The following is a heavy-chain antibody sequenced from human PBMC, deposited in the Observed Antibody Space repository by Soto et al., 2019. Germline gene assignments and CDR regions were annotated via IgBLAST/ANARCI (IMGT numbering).Heavy chain of an antibody. CDR2: ISAYNGNT. CDR3: ARDQAHGWIQIWPY. D-gene: IGHD5-18*01. V-gene: IGHV1-18*01. J-gene: IGHJ4*02. Sequence: ASVKVSCKASGYTFTSYGISWVRQAPGQGLEWMGWISAYNGNTNYAQKLQGRVTMTTDTSTSTAYMELRSLRSDDTAVYYCARDQAHGWIQIWPYWGQGTLVTVSS. CDR1: GYTFTSYG.